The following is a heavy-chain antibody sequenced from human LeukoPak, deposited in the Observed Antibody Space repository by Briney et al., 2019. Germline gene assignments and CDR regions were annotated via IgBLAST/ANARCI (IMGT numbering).Heavy chain of an antibody. CDR2: IYYSGTT. J-gene: IGHJ6*03. Sequence: SETLSLTCTVSGGSISSSPYYWGWIRQPPGKGLEWIGSIYYSGTTHYNPSLESRVTISVDTSKNQFSLKLSSVTAADTAVYYCARGKARDYYYMDVWGKGTTVTISS. CDR3: ARGKARDYYYMDV. V-gene: IGHV4-39*07. CDR1: GGSISSSPYY.